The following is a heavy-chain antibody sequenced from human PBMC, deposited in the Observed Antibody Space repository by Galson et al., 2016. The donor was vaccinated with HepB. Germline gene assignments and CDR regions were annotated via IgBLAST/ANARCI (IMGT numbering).Heavy chain of an antibody. CDR2: MYASGST. CDR1: GDSIFSGGYY. Sequence: TLSLTCTVSGDSIFSGGYYWAWIRQHPGKGLEWIGHMYASGSTGYNPSLRSRITISVDQSKNKCFLNLNSVTAADTAVYYCAREAGAGTTNGWLAPWGQGTLVTVSS. D-gene: IGHD1-1*01. V-gene: IGHV4-31*03. J-gene: IGHJ5*02. CDR3: AREAGAGTTNGWLAP.